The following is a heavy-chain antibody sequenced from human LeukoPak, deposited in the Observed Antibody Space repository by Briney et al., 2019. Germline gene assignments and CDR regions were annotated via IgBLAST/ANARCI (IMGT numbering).Heavy chain of an antibody. Sequence: GGSLRHSCAASVFTFISYSMNRVRPAPGKGVEWVSSICSSSSYIYFADSVKGRSTISRDNAKNSLYLQMNSLRAEDTAVYYCARDLRAYCGGDCPFDYWGQGTLVTVSS. V-gene: IGHV3-21*01. CDR1: VFTFISYS. J-gene: IGHJ4*02. CDR2: ICSSSSYI. CDR3: ARDLRAYCGGDCPFDY. D-gene: IGHD2-21*01.